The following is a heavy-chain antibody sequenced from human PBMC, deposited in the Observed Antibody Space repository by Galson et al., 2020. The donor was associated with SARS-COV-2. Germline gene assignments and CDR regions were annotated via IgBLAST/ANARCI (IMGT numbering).Heavy chain of an antibody. V-gene: IGHV4-39*01. J-gene: IGHJ4*02. CDR2: IFYSGST. CDR3: ARLGREGPNFLNGYLDF. D-gene: IGHD3-3*01. Sequence: SETLSLTCIVSGGSITSSSYYWGWIRQPPGKGLEWIGSIFYSGSTYYNPSLTSRVTISVDTSKNRFSLNLKSVTAADTAVYYCARLGREGPNFLNGYLDFWGQGTLVTASS. CDR1: GGSITSSSYY.